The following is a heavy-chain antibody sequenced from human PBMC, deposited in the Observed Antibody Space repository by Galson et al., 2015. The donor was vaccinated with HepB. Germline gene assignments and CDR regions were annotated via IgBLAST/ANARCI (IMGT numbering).Heavy chain of an antibody. D-gene: IGHD1-26*01. CDR2: IYSGGRT. CDR1: GIIVSSNY. V-gene: IGHV3-66*01. CDR3: AREEGGVRAPYYYYYGMDV. Sequence: SLRLSCAASGIIVSSNYMSWVRQAPGKGLEWVSVIYSGGRTYYADSVKGRFIIFRDNSKNTLYLQMNSLRAEDTAVYYCAREEGGVRAPYYYYYGMDVWGQGTTVTVSS. J-gene: IGHJ6*02.